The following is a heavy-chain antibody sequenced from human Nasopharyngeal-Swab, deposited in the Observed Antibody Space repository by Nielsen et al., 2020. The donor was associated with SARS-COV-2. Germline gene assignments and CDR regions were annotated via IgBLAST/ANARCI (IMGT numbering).Heavy chain of an antibody. CDR2: IYYSGST. D-gene: IGHD3-3*01. CDR1: GGSISSGDYY. J-gene: IGHJ6*02. V-gene: IGHV4-61*08. CDR3: ARREGFWSGYYKNGMDV. Sequence: SETLSLTCTVSGGSISSGDYYWSWIRQHPGKGLEWIGYIYYSGSTNYNPSLKSRVTISVDTSKNQFSLKLSSVTAADTAVYYCARREGFWSGYYKNGMDVWGQGTTVTVSS.